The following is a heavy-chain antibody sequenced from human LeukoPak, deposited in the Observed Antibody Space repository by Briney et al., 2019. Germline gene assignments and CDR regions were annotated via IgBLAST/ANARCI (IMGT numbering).Heavy chain of an antibody. CDR1: GFTFSDHY. CDR2: SRNRAKSYTT. V-gene: IGHV3-72*01. Sequence: GGSLRLSCAVSGFTFSDHYMDWVRQAPGKGLEWVGRSRNRAKSYTTDYAASVKGRFTISRDDSKSTLYLQMNSLETEDTTVYYCSRDATGDHWGQGTLVSVSS. J-gene: IGHJ4*02. CDR3: SRDATGDH.